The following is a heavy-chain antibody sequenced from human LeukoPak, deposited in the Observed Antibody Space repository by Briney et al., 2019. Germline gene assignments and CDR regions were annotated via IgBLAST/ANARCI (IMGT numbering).Heavy chain of an antibody. D-gene: IGHD2-21*02. CDR1: GFTFSSYS. Sequence: GGSLRLSCAASGFTFSSYSMNWVRQAPGKGLEWVSSISSSSSYIYYADPVKGRFTISRDNSKNTLYLQLNSLRAEDTAVYYCAKDIVVVTSGSNAFDIWGQGTMVTVSS. J-gene: IGHJ3*02. CDR2: ISSSSSYI. CDR3: AKDIVVVTSGSNAFDI. V-gene: IGHV3-21*04.